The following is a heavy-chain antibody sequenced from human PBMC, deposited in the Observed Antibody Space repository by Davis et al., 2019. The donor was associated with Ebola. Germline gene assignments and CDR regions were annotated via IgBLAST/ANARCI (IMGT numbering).Heavy chain of an antibody. CDR1: GFTLNSFA. V-gene: IGHV3-30*04. J-gene: IGHJ4*02. CDR2: ISYDGSEK. D-gene: IGHD1-26*01. Sequence: PGGSLRLSCAVSGFTLNSFAMHWVRQAPGKGLDWVALISYDGSEKSYADSVKGRFTISRDSSKNMLYLQMDSLRVEDTAMYYCARDLVGTTSGGHWGQGTLVTVSS. CDR3: ARDLVGTTSGGH.